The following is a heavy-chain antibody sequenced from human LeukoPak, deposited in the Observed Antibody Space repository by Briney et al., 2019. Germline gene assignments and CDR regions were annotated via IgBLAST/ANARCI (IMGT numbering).Heavy chain of an antibody. CDR2: IKQDGSEK. J-gene: IGHJ4*02. D-gene: IGHD2-2*01. CDR3: ARGGRGIVVVPVDY. V-gene: IGHV3-7*01. Sequence: PGGSLRLSCAASGFTFSSYWMSWVRQAPGKGLEWVANIKQDGSEKYYVDSVKGRFTISRDNAKNSLYLQMNSLRAEDTAVYYCARGGRGIVVVPVDYWGQGTLVTVSS. CDR1: GFTFSSYW.